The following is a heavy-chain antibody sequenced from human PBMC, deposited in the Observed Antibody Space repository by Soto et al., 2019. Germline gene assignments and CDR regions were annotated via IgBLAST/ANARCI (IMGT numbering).Heavy chain of an antibody. J-gene: IGHJ4*02. CDR1: GFSLSTSGVG. CDR2: IYWDDDK. Sequence: SGPTLVNPTQTLTLTCTLSGFSLSTSGVGVGWIRQPPGKALEWLALIYWDDDKRYSPSLKSRLTITKDTSKNQVVLTMTNMDPVDTATYYCAHLYIWGSYRLWYFDYWGQGTLVTVSS. CDR3: AHLYIWGSYRLWYFDY. D-gene: IGHD3-16*02. V-gene: IGHV2-5*02.